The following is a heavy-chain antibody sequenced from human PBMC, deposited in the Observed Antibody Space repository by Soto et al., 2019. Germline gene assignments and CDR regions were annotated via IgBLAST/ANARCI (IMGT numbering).Heavy chain of an antibody. D-gene: IGHD6-13*01. CDR2: IYSGGST. J-gene: IGHJ4*02. V-gene: IGHV3-66*01. CDR3: ARAGVPPYSSSWSFDY. Sequence: GGSLRLSCAASGFTVSSNYMSWVRQAPGKGLEWVSVIYSGGSTYYADSVKGRFTISRDNSKNTLYLQMNSLRAEDTAVYYCARAGVPPYSSSWSFDYWGQGTLVTVSS. CDR1: GFTVSSNY.